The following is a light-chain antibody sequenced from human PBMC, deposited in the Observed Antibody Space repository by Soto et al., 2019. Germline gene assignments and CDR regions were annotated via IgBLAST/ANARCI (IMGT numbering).Light chain of an antibody. CDR3: QQYNNWPRT. V-gene: IGKV3-20*01. Sequence: EIVLTQSPGTLSLSPGERATLSCRASQSVSSSYLAWYQQKPGQAPRLLIYGASSRATGIPDRFSGSGSGTEFTLTINSLQSEDFAVYYCQQYNNWPRTFGQGTRLEIK. CDR2: GAS. CDR1: QSVSSSY. J-gene: IGKJ5*01.